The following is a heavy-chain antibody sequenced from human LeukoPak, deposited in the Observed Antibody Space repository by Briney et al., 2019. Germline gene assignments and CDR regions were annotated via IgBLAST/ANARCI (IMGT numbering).Heavy chain of an antibody. CDR3: ARDKSGWYGDYYYGMDV. CDR2: IYTGGST. Sequence: SETLSLTCTVSGGSISSYYWSWIRQPAGKGLEWIGRIYTGGSTNYNPSLKSRVTMSVDTSKNQFSLKLSSVTAADTAVYYCARDKSGWYGDYYYGMDVWGQGTTVTVSS. V-gene: IGHV4-4*07. J-gene: IGHJ6*02. D-gene: IGHD6-19*01. CDR1: GGSISSYY.